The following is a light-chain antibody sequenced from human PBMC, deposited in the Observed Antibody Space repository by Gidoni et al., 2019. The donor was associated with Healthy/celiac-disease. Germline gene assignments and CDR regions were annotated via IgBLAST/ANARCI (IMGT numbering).Light chain of an antibody. J-gene: IGLJ1*01. CDR3: AAWDDSLNGNYV. CDR1: SSNIGSNT. V-gene: IGLV1-44*01. Sequence: QSVLTQPPSASGTPGQRVTIACSGSSSNIGSNTVNWYQQLPGTAPKLLIYSNKQRPSGVPDRFSGSKSGTSASRAISGLHSEDEADYYCAAWDDSLNGNYVFGTGTKVTVL. CDR2: SNK.